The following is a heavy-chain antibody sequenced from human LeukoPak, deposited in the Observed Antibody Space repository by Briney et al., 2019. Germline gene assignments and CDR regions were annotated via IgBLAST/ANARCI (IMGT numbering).Heavy chain of an antibody. Sequence: TGGSLRLSCAASGFTFSSYSMNWVRQAPGKGLEWVSSISSSSSYIYYADSVKGRFTISRDNAKNSLYLQMNSLRAEDTAVYYCARARGAGPGAHFDYWGQGTPVIVSS. J-gene: IGHJ4*02. D-gene: IGHD3-10*01. V-gene: IGHV3-21*04. CDR3: ARARGAGPGAHFDY. CDR2: ISSSSSYI. CDR1: GFTFSSYS.